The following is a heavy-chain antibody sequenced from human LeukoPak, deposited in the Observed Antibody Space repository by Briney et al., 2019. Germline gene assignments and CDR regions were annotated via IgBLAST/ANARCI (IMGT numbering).Heavy chain of an antibody. Sequence: ASVKVSCKASGFTFTSSAMQWVRQARGQRLEWIGWIVVGSGNTNYAQKFQERVTITRDMSTSTAYMELSSLRSEDTAVYYCAADSTLYYDILTGYYYYYGMDVWGQGTTVTVSS. CDR3: AADSTLYYDILTGYYYYYGMDV. J-gene: IGHJ6*02. CDR2: IVVGSGNT. V-gene: IGHV1-58*02. D-gene: IGHD3-9*01. CDR1: GFTFTSSA.